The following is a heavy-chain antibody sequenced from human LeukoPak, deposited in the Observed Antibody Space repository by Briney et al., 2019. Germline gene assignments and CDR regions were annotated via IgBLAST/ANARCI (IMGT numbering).Heavy chain of an antibody. CDR2: IYYSGST. V-gene: IGHV4-59*12. J-gene: IGHJ4*02. CDR1: GGSISNYY. D-gene: IGHD3-22*01. CDR3: ARPYYYDSSGYLDY. Sequence: SETLSLTCTVSGGSISNYYWSWIRQPPGKELEWIGYIYYSGSTNYNPSLTSRVTISVDTSKNQFSLNLSSVTAADTAVYYCARPYYYDSSGYLDYWGQGTLVTVPS.